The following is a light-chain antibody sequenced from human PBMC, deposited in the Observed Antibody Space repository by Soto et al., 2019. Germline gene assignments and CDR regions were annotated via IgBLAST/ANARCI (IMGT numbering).Light chain of an antibody. Sequence: QTVVTQEPSFSVSPGGTVTLTCGLTSGSVSTTYYPSWYQQTPGQAPRTLIYSTNIRSSGVPDRFSGSILGNKAALTSTGAQADDACGYHCMLYMGGGLVVFGGGTKLTVL. CDR2: STN. V-gene: IGLV8-61*01. CDR3: MLYMGGGLVV. CDR1: SGSVSTTYY. J-gene: IGLJ2*01.